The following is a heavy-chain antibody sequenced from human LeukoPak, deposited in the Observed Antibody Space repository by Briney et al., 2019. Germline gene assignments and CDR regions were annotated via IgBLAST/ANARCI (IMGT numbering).Heavy chain of an antibody. CDR1: GYTFTGYG. V-gene: IGHV1-18*01. D-gene: IGHD6-13*01. Sequence: ASVKVSCKASGYTFTGYGISWVRQAPGQGLEWMGWISAYNGNTNYAQKLQGRVTMTTDTSTSTAYMELRSLRSDDTAVYYCAKEVSSSWTSDYWGQGTLVTVSS. CDR3: AKEVSSSWTSDY. CDR2: ISAYNGNT. J-gene: IGHJ4*02.